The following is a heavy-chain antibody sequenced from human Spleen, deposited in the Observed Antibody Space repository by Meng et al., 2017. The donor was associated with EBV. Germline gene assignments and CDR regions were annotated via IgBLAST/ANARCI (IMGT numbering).Heavy chain of an antibody. CDR2: ISYDGSKK. J-gene: IGHJ4*02. V-gene: IGHV3-30*04. Sequence: QVQLVESGGGVVQPGRSLRLSCAASGFTFGGYAMHWVRQAPGKGLEWVALISYDGSKKYYADSVKGRFTISRDNSKNTLSLQMNSLRADDTAVFYCARDRIDTATKFDNWGQGTLVTVSS. CDR3: ARDRIDTATKFDN. D-gene: IGHD5-18*01. CDR1: GFTFGGYA.